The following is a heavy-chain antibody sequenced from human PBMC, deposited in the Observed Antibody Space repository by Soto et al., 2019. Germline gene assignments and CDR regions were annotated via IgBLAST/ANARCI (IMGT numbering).Heavy chain of an antibody. CDR1: GGSISSYY. CDR3: ARENTAMAEYYFDY. J-gene: IGHJ4*02. Sequence: PSETLSVTCTVSGGSISSYYWSWIRQPPGKGLEWIGYIYYSGSTNYNPSLKSRVTISVDTSKNQFSLKLSSVTAADTAVYYCARENTAMAEYYFDYWGQGTLVTVS. CDR2: IYYSGST. D-gene: IGHD5-18*01. V-gene: IGHV4-59*01.